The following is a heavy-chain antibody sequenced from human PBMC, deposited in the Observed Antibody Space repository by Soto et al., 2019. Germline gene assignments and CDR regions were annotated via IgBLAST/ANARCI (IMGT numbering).Heavy chain of an antibody. CDR3: ARDVGLDSDDFFAY. CDR1: GFTFSSYG. CDR2: IRGDGGQT. D-gene: IGHD3-9*01. Sequence: GSLRLSCTASGFTFSSYGMGWVRQAPGKGLQWVSTIRGDGGQTHYTDSVKGRFSISRDNSKNTVYLQMDSLRAEDTAMYFCARDVGLDSDDFFAYWGQGTQVTVSS. J-gene: IGHJ4*02. V-gene: IGHV3-23*01.